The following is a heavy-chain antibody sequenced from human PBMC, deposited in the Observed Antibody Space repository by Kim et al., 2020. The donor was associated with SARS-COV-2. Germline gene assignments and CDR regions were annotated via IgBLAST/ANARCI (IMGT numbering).Heavy chain of an antibody. CDR3: ARAISSTCLVIRHFDY. Sequence: SETLSLTCTVSGGSISSGDYYWSWIRQPPGKGLEWIRYIYYSGSTYYNPSLKSRVTISVDTSKNQFSLKLSSVTAADTAVYYCARAISSTCLVIRHFDYWGQGTLVTVSS. J-gene: IGHJ4*02. CDR1: GGSISSGDYY. CDR2: IYYSGST. V-gene: IGHV4-30-4*01. D-gene: IGHD2-21*01.